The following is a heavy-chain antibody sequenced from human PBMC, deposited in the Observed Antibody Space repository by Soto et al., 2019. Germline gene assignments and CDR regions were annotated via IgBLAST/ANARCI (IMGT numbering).Heavy chain of an antibody. V-gene: IGHV4-39*01. CDR2: IYYSGST. CDR1: GGCISSSSYY. J-gene: IGHJ6*02. D-gene: IGHD3-10*01. Sequence: SETLSLTCTVSGGCISSSSYYWGWIRQPPGKGLEWIGSIYYSGSTYYNPSLKSRVTISVDTSKNQFSLKLSSVTAADTAVYYCARLSGGSGSYYSAYYGMDVWGQGTTVTVSS. CDR3: ARLSGGSGSYYSAYYGMDV.